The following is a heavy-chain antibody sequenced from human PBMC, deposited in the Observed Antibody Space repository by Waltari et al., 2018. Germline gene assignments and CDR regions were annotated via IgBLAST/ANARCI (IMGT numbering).Heavy chain of an antibody. Sequence: QVQLVQSGAEVKKPGASVKVSCKASGYTFTSYAMHWVRQAPGQRLEWMGWINAGNGNTKYSQKFQGRVTITRDTSASTAYMELSSLRSEDTAVYYCARDDSSGYSTPYWGQGTLVTVSS. J-gene: IGHJ4*02. CDR3: ARDDSSGYSTPY. V-gene: IGHV1-3*01. D-gene: IGHD3-22*01. CDR1: GYTFTSYA. CDR2: INAGNGNT.